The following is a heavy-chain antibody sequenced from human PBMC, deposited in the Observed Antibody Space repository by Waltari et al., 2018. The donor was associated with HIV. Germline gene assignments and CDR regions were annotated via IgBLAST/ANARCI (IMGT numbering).Heavy chain of an antibody. J-gene: IGHJ4*02. CDR2: IKSKTDGGTT. CDR1: GFTFSNAW. D-gene: IGHD3-10*01. V-gene: IGHV3-15*01. Sequence: EVQLVESGGGLVKPGGSLRLSCAASGFTFSNAWMSWVRQAPGKGLEWVGRIKSKTDGGTTDYAAPVKGRFTISRDDSKNTLYLQMNSLKTEDTAVYYCTTDQSSSSHYYGSGSPTPIDYWGQGTLVTVSS. CDR3: TTDQSSSSHYYGSGSPTPIDY.